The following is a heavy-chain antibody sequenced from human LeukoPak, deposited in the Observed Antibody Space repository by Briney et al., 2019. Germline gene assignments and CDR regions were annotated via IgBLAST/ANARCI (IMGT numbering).Heavy chain of an antibody. D-gene: IGHD6-6*01. CDR2: IKQDGSEK. J-gene: IGHJ3*02. V-gene: IGHV3-7*01. Sequence: GGSLRLSCAASGFTFSSYWMSWVRQAPGKGLEWVANIKQDGSEKYYVDSVKGRFTISRDNAKNSLYLQMNSLRAEDTAVYYCARDRGVGIAARSRAFDIWGQGTMVTVSS. CDR3: ARDRGVGIAARSRAFDI. CDR1: GFTFSSYW.